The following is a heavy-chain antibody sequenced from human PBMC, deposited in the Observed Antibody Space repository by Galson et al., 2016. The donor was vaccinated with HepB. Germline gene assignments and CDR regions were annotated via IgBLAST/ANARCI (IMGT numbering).Heavy chain of an antibody. CDR2: IRSKANSYAT. CDR1: GFTFSGSA. CDR3: TRSLSRVAAWFDP. J-gene: IGHJ5*02. V-gene: IGHV3-73*01. Sequence: SLRLSCAASGFTFSGSAMHWVRQASGKGLEWVGRIRSKANSYATAYAASVKGRFTISRDDSKSTAYLQMNSLKTEDTAVYYCTRSLSRVAAWFDPWGQGTLVTVSS. D-gene: IGHD1-26*01.